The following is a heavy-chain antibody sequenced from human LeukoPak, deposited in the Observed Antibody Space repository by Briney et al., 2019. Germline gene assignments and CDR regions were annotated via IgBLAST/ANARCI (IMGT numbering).Heavy chain of an antibody. Sequence: SVKVSCKASGGTFSSYAISWVRQAPGQGLEWMGRIIPIFGIANYAQKFQGRVTITADKSTSTAYMELSSLRPEDTAVYYCAREWKMATIPAGGYYYGMDVWGQGTTVTVSS. V-gene: IGHV1-69*04. J-gene: IGHJ6*02. CDR1: GGTFSSYA. CDR3: AREWKMATIPAGGYYYGMDV. D-gene: IGHD5-24*01. CDR2: IIPIFGIA.